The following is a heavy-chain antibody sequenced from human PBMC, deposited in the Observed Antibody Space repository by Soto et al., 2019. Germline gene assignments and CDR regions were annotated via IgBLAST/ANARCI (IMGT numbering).Heavy chain of an antibody. CDR1: GGSISSYY. D-gene: IGHD6-19*01. J-gene: IGHJ4*02. CDR2: IYYSGST. Sequence: PSETLSLTCTVSGGSISSYYWSWIRQPPGKGLEWIGYIYYSGSTNYNPSLKSRVTISVDTSKNQFSLKLSSVTAADTAVYYCARRDSSGWYGYWFDYWGQGTLVTVSS. V-gene: IGHV4-59*08. CDR3: ARRDSSGWYGYWFDY.